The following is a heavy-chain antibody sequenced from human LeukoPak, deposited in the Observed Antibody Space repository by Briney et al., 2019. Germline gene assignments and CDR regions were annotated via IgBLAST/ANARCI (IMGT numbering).Heavy chain of an antibody. V-gene: IGHV3-23*01. J-gene: IGHJ4*02. D-gene: IGHD5-18*01. CDR2: ISGSGGGT. Sequence: PGGSLRLSCAASGFTFSSYAMNWVRQAPGKGLEWVSVISGSGGGTYYADSVKGRFTISRDNSKNTLYLQMNSLRAEDTAVYYCAKRGYSYGLFDYWGQGTLVTVSS. CDR1: GFTFSSYA. CDR3: AKRGYSYGLFDY.